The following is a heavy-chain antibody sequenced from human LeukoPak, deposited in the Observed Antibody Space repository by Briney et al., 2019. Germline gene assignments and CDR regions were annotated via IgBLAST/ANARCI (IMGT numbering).Heavy chain of an antibody. Sequence: GGSLRLSCAASGFTFSSYWMSWVRQAPGKWLEWVANIKQDGSEKYYVDSVKGRFTISRDNAKNSLYLQINSLRAEDTAVYYCARFEQWLKYYFDYWGQGTLVTVSS. CDR2: IKQDGSEK. J-gene: IGHJ4*02. CDR1: GFTFSSYW. CDR3: ARFEQWLKYYFDY. D-gene: IGHD6-19*01. V-gene: IGHV3-7*01.